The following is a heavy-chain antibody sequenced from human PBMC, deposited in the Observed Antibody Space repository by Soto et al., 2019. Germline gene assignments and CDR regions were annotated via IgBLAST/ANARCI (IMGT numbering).Heavy chain of an antibody. CDR1: GYSFTGYY. Sequence: ASVKVSCKASGYSFTGYYMHWVRQAPGQGPEWMGWVNPNSGGTNYARKFQGRVTMTRDTSITTAYMELSGLRSDGTAVYYCARDVAPYYDLLTGSPPGYWGQGTLVTVSS. D-gene: IGHD3-9*01. CDR3: ARDVAPYYDLLTGSPPGY. V-gene: IGHV1-2*02. J-gene: IGHJ4*02. CDR2: VNPNSGGT.